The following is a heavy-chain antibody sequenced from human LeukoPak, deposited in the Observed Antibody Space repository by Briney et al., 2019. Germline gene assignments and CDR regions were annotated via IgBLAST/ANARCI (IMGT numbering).Heavy chain of an antibody. D-gene: IGHD1-26*01. CDR2: INQDGTEK. J-gene: IGHJ4*02. CDR1: GFTFSSYW. CDR3: ARDDLRGATDY. Sequence: GGSLRLSCAASGFTFSSYWMSWVRQAPGEGLEWVAKINQDGTEKAYVDSVRGRFTISRDNAKNSLFLQMNSLRAEDTAVYYCARDDLRGATDYWGQGTLVTVSS. V-gene: IGHV3-7*03.